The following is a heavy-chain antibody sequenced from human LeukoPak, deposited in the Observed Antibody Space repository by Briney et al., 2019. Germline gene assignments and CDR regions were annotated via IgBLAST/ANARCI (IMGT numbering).Heavy chain of an antibody. CDR3: ARVGHPTDIVLVPAAHSDLGPFDH. CDR2: ISPNSCVA. Sequence: ASAKVSCKASGYTFTGYYLHWVRRAPGQGREWMGWISPNSCVANYAQKFQGRVTLTRDTSISTAYMALSRLNFDDTAVYYCARVGHPTDIVLVPAAHSDLGPFDHWGQGTLVTVSS. J-gene: IGHJ4*02. CDR1: GYTFTGYY. V-gene: IGHV1-2*02. D-gene: IGHD2-2*01.